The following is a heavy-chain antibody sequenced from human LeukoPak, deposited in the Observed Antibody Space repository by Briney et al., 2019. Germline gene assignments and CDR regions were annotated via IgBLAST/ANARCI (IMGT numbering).Heavy chain of an antibody. D-gene: IGHD2-15*01. CDR2: ITGSGDIT. V-gene: IGHV3-23*01. CDR1: GFTFSNYA. CDR3: AKSPYGAGDIFDF. J-gene: IGHJ4*02. Sequence: PGGSLRLSCAASGFTFSNYAMSWVRQAPGKGLEWVSAITGSGDITYYADPVKGRFTISRDNSKNTLGLQMNSLRAEDTAVYYCAKSPYGAGDIFDFWGQGTLVTVSS.